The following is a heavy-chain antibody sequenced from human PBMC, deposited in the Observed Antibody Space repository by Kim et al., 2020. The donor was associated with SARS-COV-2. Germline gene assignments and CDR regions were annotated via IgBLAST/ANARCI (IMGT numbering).Heavy chain of an antibody. CDR1: GFTFSSYG. D-gene: IGHD6-19*01. Sequence: GGSLRLSCAASGFTFSSYGMHWVRQAPGKGLEWVAVIWYDGSNKYYADSVKGRFTISRDNSKNTLYLQMNSLRAEDTAVYYCARDQTVAGYPEYFQHWGQGTLVTVSS. CDR2: IWYDGSNK. J-gene: IGHJ1*01. V-gene: IGHV3-33*08. CDR3: ARDQTVAGYPEYFQH.